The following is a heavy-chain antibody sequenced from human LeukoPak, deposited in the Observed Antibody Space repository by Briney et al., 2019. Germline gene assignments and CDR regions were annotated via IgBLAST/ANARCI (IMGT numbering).Heavy chain of an antibody. CDR2: IIGMFGTS. D-gene: IGHD5-24*01. Sequence: GASVKVSCKASGGTFSTYSISWVRQAPGQGIEWMGQIIGMFGTSNYAQKFQDRVIITADESTNTAYMELSSLSSDDTAVYYCARETSARKRHHAFDLWGQGTLITVSS. CDR3: ARETSARKRHHAFDL. J-gene: IGHJ3*01. V-gene: IGHV1-69*13. CDR1: GGTFSTYS.